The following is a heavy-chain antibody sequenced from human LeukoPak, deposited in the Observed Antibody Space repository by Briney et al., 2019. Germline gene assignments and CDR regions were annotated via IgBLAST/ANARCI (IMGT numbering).Heavy chain of an antibody. CDR2: LSWYGGST. CDR1: GFPFDDCR. D-gene: IGHD4-11*01. J-gene: IGHJ5*02. V-gene: IGHV3-20*04. CDR3: ARELHSWFEP. Sequence: AGVSLRLSCAASGFPFDDCRMSGVRRSRGRGLECLSGLSWYGGSTGYGVCVMGGFTISRDNAKNSLYLQMKSLRAEDTALYYCARELHSWFEPWGQGTLVTVSS.